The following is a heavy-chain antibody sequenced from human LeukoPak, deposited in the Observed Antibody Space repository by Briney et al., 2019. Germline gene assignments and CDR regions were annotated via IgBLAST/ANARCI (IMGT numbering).Heavy chain of an antibody. CDR3: AGGSSTSCYLPSCWIGY. J-gene: IGHJ4*02. D-gene: IGHD2-2*01. V-gene: IGHV3-23*01. Sequence: PGGSLRLSCAASGFTFSSYAVNWVRQAPGKGLEWVSAISGTGGSTYYADSVKGRFTISRDNSKNTLYLQMNSLRADDTAVYYCAGGSSTSCYLPSCWIGYWGQGTLVTVSS. CDR1: GFTFSSYA. CDR2: ISGTGGST.